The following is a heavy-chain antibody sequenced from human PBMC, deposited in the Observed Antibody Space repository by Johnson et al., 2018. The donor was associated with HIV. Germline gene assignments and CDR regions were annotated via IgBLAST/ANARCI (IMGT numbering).Heavy chain of an antibody. CDR2: ISSSGSTM. Sequence: QVQLVESGGGLVQPGGSLRLSCAAPGLTFSDYYMTWIRQAPGKGLEWVSYISSSGSTMYYADSVKGRFTISRDNSKNTLYLQMNSLRAGDTAVYYCASQLGATGAFDIWGQGTMVTVSS. V-gene: IGHV3-11*04. J-gene: IGHJ3*02. D-gene: IGHD1-26*01. CDR3: ASQLGATGAFDI. CDR1: GLTFSDYY.